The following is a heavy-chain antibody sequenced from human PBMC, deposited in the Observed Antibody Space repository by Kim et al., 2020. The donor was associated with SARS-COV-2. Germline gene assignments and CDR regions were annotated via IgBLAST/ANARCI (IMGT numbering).Heavy chain of an antibody. V-gene: IGHV1-69*04. D-gene: IGHD3-22*01. Sequence: SVKVSCKASGGTFSSYAISWVRQAPGQGLEWMGRIIPILGIANYAQKFQGRVTITADKSTSTAYMELSSLRSEDTAVYYCAREGRGYYDSSGYYYPSWGQGTLVTVSS. CDR1: GGTFSSYA. CDR3: AREGRGYYDSSGYYYPS. CDR2: IIPILGIA. J-gene: IGHJ4*02.